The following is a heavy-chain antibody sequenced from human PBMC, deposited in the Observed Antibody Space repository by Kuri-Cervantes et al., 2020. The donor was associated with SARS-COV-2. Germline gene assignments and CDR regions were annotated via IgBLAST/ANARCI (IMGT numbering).Heavy chain of an antibody. J-gene: IGHJ6*03. D-gene: IGHD6-13*01. CDR1: GFTFDDYG. Sequence: GESLKISCAASGFTFDDYGMSWVRQAPGKGLEWVSGINWNGGSTGYADSVKGRFTISRDNAKNSLYLQMNSLRAEDTAVYYCARVYVQQLIFHYYYYMDVWGKGTTVTVSS. V-gene: IGHV3-20*04. CDR2: INWNGGST. CDR3: ARVYVQQLIFHYYYYMDV.